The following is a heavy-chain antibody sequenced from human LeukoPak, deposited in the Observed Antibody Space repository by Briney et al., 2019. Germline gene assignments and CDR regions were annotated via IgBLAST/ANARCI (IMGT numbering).Heavy chain of an antibody. CDR1: GGTFSSYA. J-gene: IGHJ4*02. CDR3: ASSCESCPQWLVPRLSFYFDY. Sequence: SVKVSCKASGGTFSSYAISWVRQAPGQGLEWMGRIIPILGIANYAQKFQGRVTITADKSTSTAYMELSSLRSEDTAVYYCASSCESCPQWLVPRLSFYFDYWGQGTLVTVSS. V-gene: IGHV1-69*04. CDR2: IIPILGIA. D-gene: IGHD6-19*01.